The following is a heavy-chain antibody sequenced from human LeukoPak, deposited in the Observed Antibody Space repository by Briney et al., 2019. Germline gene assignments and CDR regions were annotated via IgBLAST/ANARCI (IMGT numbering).Heavy chain of an antibody. CDR3: EGDYLGY. D-gene: IGHD7-27*01. CDR2: IKEDGSEK. V-gene: IGHV3-7*03. J-gene: IGHJ4*02. CDR1: GFTFSNSW. Sequence: GGSLRLSCAASGFTFSNSWMSWVRQAPGKGLEWVANIKEDGSEKFYVDSVRGRFTISRDNAKNSLYLQVNSLRAEDTAVYYCEGDYLGYWGQGTLVTVSS.